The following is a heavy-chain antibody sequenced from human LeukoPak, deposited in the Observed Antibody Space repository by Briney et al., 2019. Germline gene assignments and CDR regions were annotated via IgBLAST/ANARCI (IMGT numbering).Heavy chain of an antibody. D-gene: IGHD4-17*01. CDR3: ARSIVTTTHADY. CDR2: INPNSGGT. Sequence: RASVKVSCKASGDTFTGYYMHWVRQAPGQGLEWMGWINPNSGGTDYAQKFQGRVTVTRDTSISSAYLELSSLRSDDSAVYYCARSIVTTTHADYWGQGTLVTVSS. J-gene: IGHJ4*02. V-gene: IGHV1-2*02. CDR1: GDTFTGYY.